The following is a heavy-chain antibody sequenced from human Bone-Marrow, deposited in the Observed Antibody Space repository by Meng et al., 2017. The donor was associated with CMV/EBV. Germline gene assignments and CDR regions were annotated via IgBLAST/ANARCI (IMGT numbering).Heavy chain of an antibody. D-gene: IGHD1-26*01. CDR2: IIPIFGTA. Sequence: CKDCGGTFSSYAIRWVRQAHGQGLEWMGGIIPIFGTANYAQKFQGRVTITTDESTSTAYMELSSLRSEDTAVYYCATMGATTNWFDPWGQGTLVTVSS. V-gene: IGHV1-69*05. J-gene: IGHJ5*02. CDR1: GGTFSSYA. CDR3: ATMGATTNWFDP.